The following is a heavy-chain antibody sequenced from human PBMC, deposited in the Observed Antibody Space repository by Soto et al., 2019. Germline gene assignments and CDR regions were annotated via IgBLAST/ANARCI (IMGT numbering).Heavy chain of an antibody. D-gene: IGHD1-26*01. J-gene: IGHJ4*02. CDR2: LGGSDGST. Sequence: EVQLLESGGALVQPGGSLRLSCAASGFTFSNYAMSWVRQAPGRGLEWVSALGGSDGSTFYGDSVKGRFTISRDNSKNALYLQINSLSAEDTAVYYCEKARNSGNNPHFDSWGQGTLVTVSS. CDR3: EKARNSGNNPHFDS. V-gene: IGHV3-23*01. CDR1: GFTFSNYA.